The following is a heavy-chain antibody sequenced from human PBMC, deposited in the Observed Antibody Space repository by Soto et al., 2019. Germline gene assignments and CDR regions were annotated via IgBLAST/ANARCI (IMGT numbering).Heavy chain of an antibody. V-gene: IGHV4-4*02. Sequence: QVQLQESGPGLLKPSGTLSLTCAVSGGSISSSNWWSWLRQHPGKGLQRIGEIYHSGSTNYNPSLKSRGTISVDKSKNQVSLKLSSVTSADTAVYYCARVQLVVHTLFDYWGQGTLVTVSS. CDR2: IYHSGST. D-gene: IGHD2-15*01. J-gene: IGHJ4*02. CDR1: GGSISSSNW. CDR3: ARVQLVVHTLFDY.